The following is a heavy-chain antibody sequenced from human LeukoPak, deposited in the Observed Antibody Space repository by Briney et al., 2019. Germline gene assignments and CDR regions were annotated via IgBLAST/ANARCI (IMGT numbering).Heavy chain of an antibody. CDR1: GFTFNSYW. Sequence: TGGSLRLSCAASGFTFNSYWMTWVRQAPGKGPEWVANIKQDGSERYYVGSVKGRFTISRDNAKNSLYLQMNSLRVEDTAVYYCARGADEMATGGFDYWGQGTLVTVSS. V-gene: IGHV3-7*05. J-gene: IGHJ4*02. CDR3: ARGADEMATGGFDY. CDR2: IKQDGSER. D-gene: IGHD5-24*01.